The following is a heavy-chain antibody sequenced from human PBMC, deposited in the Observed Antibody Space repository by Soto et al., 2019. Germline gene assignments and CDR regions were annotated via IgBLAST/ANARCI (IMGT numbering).Heavy chain of an antibody. CDR3: ARRRSDRYLDI. J-gene: IGHJ3*02. CDR2: IIPIFGTA. V-gene: IGHV1-69*01. D-gene: IGHD3-16*02. CDR1: GGTFSSYA. Sequence: QVQLVQSGAEVKKPGSSVKVSCKASGGTFSSYAISWVRQAPGQGLEWMGGIIPIFGTANYAQKFQVRVTITADESSNTFEMEVRRVRSDDTAVYYCARRRSDRYLDICGRGTIVTISS.